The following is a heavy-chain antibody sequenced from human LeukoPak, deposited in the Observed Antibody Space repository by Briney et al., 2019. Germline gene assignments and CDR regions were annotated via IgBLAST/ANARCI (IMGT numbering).Heavy chain of an antibody. V-gene: IGHV1-24*01. D-gene: IGHD6-19*01. J-gene: IGHJ4*02. CDR1: GYTFTSYY. Sequence: GASVKVSCKASGYTFTSYYMHWVRQAPGKGLEWMGGFDPEDGETIYAQKFQGRVTMTEDTSTDTAYMELSSLRSEDTAVYYCATRHSTYSSGWNWGQGTLVTVSS. CDR2: FDPEDGET. CDR3: ATRHSTYSSGWN.